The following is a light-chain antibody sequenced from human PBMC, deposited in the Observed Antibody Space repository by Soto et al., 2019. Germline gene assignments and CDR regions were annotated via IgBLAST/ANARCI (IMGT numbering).Light chain of an antibody. V-gene: IGKV3-15*01. CDR1: QSVRTN. Sequence: EIVMTQSPATLSVSPGEGTTLSCRASQSVRTNLAWYQQKPGQAPRLLIYGASTRAAGIPVRFSGSGSGTEFTLTISSLQSEDFAVYFCQQYDNWLPLTFGGGSKVEIK. CDR3: QQYDNWLPLT. CDR2: GAS. J-gene: IGKJ4*01.